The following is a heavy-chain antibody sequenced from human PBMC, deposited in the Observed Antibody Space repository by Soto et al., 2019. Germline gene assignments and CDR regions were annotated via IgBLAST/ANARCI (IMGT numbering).Heavy chain of an antibody. CDR1: GGSISSGGYY. V-gene: IGHV4-31*03. Sequence: QVQLQESGPGLVKPSQTLSLTCTVSGGSISSGGYYWSWIRQHPGKGLEWIGYIYYSGSTYYNPSLRSRGTMSVDTSKNQFSLKLSSVTAADTAVYYCARWVGATSFDYWGQGTLVTVSS. J-gene: IGHJ4*02. CDR3: ARWVGATSFDY. CDR2: IYYSGST. D-gene: IGHD1-26*01.